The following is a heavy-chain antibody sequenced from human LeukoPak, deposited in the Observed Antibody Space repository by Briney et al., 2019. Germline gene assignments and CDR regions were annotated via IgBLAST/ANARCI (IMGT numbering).Heavy chain of an antibody. CDR2: IYPGDSDT. CDR1: GYSFTSYW. D-gene: IGHD5-24*01. Sequence: GESLKISCKGSGYSFTSYWIGWVRQMPGKGLEWMGIIYPGDSDTRYSPSFQGQVTISADKSISTAYLQWSSLKASDTAMYYCAITLEMATIYYPHFDYWGQGTLVTVSS. CDR3: AITLEMATIYYPHFDY. J-gene: IGHJ4*02. V-gene: IGHV5-51*01.